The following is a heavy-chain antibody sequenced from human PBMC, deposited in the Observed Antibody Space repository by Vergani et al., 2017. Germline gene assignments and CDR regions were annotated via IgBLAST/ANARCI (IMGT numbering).Heavy chain of an antibody. CDR2: IYSGETT. J-gene: IGHJ4*02. CDR3: ARRSGIVYDIFSGTQYFFDF. D-gene: IGHD3-9*01. Sequence: QVQLRESGPGLVKPSQTLSLTCSVSGDSITSDNFYWTWIRQSAGKGLEYIGRIYSGETTNYNPSLKSRVTISADTSKNLFSLNLTSVTAADTAVYYCARRSGIVYDIFSGTQYFFDFWGQGTLVTVSS. CDR1: GDSITSDNFY. V-gene: IGHV4-61*02.